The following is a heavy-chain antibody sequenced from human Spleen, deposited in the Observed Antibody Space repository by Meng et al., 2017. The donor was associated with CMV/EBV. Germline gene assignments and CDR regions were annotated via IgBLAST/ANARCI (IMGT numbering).Heavy chain of an antibody. CDR3: ARGGEMATIAQYYFDY. CDR1: GFTFSSYW. Sequence: GGSLRLSCAASGFTFSSYWMDWVRQAPGKGLEWVANIKQDGSEEYYVDSVKGRFTISRDNAKNSLYLQMNSLRAEDTAMYYCARGGEMATIAQYYFDYWGQGTLVTVSS. V-gene: IGHV3-7*01. J-gene: IGHJ4*02. D-gene: IGHD5-24*01. CDR2: IKQDGSEE.